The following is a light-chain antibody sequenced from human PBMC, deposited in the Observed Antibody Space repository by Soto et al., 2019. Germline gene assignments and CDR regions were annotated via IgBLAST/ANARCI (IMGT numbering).Light chain of an antibody. J-gene: IGKJ5*01. CDR3: QQYDNLTIT. CDR1: QSISSY. Sequence: IQMSNSPSSLSASVGERVTITCRASQSISSYLNWYQQKPGKAPKLLIYAASSLQSGVPSRFSGSGSGTDFTLTISSLKPEDFATYYCQQYDNLTITFGQGTRLEIK. V-gene: IGKV1-39*01. CDR2: AAS.